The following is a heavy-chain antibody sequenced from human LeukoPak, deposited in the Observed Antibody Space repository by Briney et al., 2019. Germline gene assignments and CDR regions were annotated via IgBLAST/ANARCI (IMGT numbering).Heavy chain of an antibody. CDR3: AKSGYNYDSDAYAFIDY. CDR2: IYSGGST. J-gene: IGHJ4*02. V-gene: IGHV3-53*01. Sequence: ETLSLTCTVSGGSISSNYMSWVRQAPGKGLEWVSVIYSGGSTYYADSVKGRFTISRDNSKNTVYLQMSSLRAEDTAVYYCAKSGYNYDSDAYAFIDYWGQGTLVTVSS. D-gene: IGHD3-22*01. CDR1: GGSISSNY.